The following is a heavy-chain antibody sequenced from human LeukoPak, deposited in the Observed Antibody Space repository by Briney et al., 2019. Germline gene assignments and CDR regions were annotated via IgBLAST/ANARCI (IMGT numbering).Heavy chain of an antibody. CDR3: ARRVVNNRNWYFDL. CDR2: IYAGDSDT. V-gene: IGHV5-51*01. J-gene: IGHJ2*01. D-gene: IGHD4-23*01. Sequence: GESLKISCKGYGYSFTSYWIGWVRQMPGKGLEWMGIIYAGDSDTRYSPSFQGQVTISADKSINTAYLQWSSLKASDTAMYYCARRVVNNRNWYFDLWGRGTLVTVSS. CDR1: GYSFTSYW.